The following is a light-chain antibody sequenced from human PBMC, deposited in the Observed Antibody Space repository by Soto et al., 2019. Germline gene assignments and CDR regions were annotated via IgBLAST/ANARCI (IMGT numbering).Light chain of an antibody. Sequence: EIVLTQSPGTLSLSPGERATLSCRASQSVGSRFLAWYQQKPGQAPRLIIYGASNRATGIPDRFSGRGSGTDFTLTISRLEPEDCAVYYCQQYGGARWTFGQGTKVDIK. V-gene: IGKV3-20*01. CDR2: GAS. J-gene: IGKJ1*01. CDR3: QQYGGARWT. CDR1: QSVGSRF.